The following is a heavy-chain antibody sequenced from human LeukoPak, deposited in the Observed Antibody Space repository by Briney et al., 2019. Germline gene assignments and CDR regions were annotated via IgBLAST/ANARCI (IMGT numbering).Heavy chain of an antibody. CDR3: ARQPRPTVTKDFDY. V-gene: IGHV4-39*01. CDR2: IYHSGTSYYSGST. CDR1: SXSIGSSNYY. J-gene: IGHJ4*02. Sequence: SETLSLTCTVSSXSIGSSNYYWGWIRQPPGKGLEWIGTIYHSGTSYYSGSTYYNPSLKSRVTISLDTSKNQFFLQLNSVTAADTAVYYCARQPRPTVTKDFDYWGQGTLVTVSS. D-gene: IGHD4-17*01.